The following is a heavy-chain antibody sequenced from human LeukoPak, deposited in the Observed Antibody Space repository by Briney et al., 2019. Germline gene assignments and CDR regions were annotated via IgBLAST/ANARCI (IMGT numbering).Heavy chain of an antibody. Sequence: SQTLSLTCALSGDSVSINSAAWNWIRQSASGGLEWLGWAYYRSKWYNDYEVSVKGRITFNPDTFKNQCSLQLNSGTPEDTAVYYCARGVGATRFDYWGQGTLVTISS. J-gene: IGHJ4*02. CDR1: GDSVSINSAA. V-gene: IGHV6-1*01. D-gene: IGHD1-26*01. CDR2: AYYRSKWYN. CDR3: ARGVGATRFDY.